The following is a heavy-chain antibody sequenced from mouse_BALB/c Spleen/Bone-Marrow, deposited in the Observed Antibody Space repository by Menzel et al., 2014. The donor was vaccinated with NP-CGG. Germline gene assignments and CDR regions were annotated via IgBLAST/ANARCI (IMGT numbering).Heavy chain of an antibody. CDR2: ISSGSSTI. CDR1: GFTFSSFG. J-gene: IGHJ4*01. V-gene: IGHV5-17*02. CDR3: ASLTYYAMDY. Sequence: VKLVESGGGLVQPGGSRKLSCAASGFTFSSFGMHWVRQAPEKGLEWVAYISSGSSTIYYADTVKGRFTISRDNPKNTLFLQMTSLRSEDTAMYYCASLTYYAMDYWGQGTSVTVSS.